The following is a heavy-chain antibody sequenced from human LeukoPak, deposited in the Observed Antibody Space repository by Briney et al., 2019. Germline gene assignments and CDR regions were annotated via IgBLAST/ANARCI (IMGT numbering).Heavy chain of an antibody. CDR1: GGSFSGYY. CDR3: ARGMRGWRYAFDI. V-gene: IGHV4-34*01. J-gene: IGHJ4*02. D-gene: IGHD3-16*01. CDR2: INHSGST. Sequence: SETLSLTCAVYGGSFSGYYWSWIRQPPGKGLEWIGEINHSGSTNYNPSLKSRVTISVDTSKNQFSLKLSSVTAADTAVYYCARGMRGWRYAFDIWGQGTLVTVSS.